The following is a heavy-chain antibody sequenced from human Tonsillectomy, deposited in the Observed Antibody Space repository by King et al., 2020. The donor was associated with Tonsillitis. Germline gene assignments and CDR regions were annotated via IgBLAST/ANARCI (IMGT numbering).Heavy chain of an antibody. Sequence: VQLVESGGGLVKPGGSLRLSCAASGFSFNTYSMNWVRQAPGKGLEWVSSISHSSSYIYYSDSVKGRFTISRDNAKNSLYLRMNSLRVEDTAVYYCVRQGYGVTVTEPVYFYSGLDVWGQGTTVTVSS. CDR3: VRQGYGVTVTEPVYFYSGLDV. J-gene: IGHJ6*02. D-gene: IGHD2-21*02. CDR1: GFSFNTYS. V-gene: IGHV3-21*01. CDR2: ISHSSSYI.